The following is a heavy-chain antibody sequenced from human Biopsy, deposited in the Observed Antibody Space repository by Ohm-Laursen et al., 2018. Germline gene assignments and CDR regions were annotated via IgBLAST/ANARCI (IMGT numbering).Heavy chain of an antibody. CDR2: ISGSGTTI. V-gene: IGHV3-11*04. Sequence: SLRLSCAASGFTFSDYYMSWIRQAPGKGLEWLSYISGSGTTIFYADSVKGRFTVSRDNGKNSLDLQMNSPRGEDTAVYYCARDGEAKYCRHGVCPSDYWGQGTLVTVSS. CDR3: ARDGEAKYCRHGVCPSDY. J-gene: IGHJ4*02. D-gene: IGHD2-8*01. CDR1: GFTFSDYY.